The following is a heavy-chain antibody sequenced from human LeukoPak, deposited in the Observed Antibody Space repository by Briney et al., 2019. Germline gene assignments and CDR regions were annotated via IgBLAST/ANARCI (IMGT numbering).Heavy chain of an antibody. CDR1: GFTFSSYG. CDR2: IWYDGSNK. V-gene: IGHV3-33*01. CDR3: ARGPGHDFWSGYTRDNWFDP. J-gene: IGHJ5*02. Sequence: PGGSLRLSCAASGFTFSSYGMHWVRQAPGKGLEWVAVIWYDGSNKYYADSVKGRFTISRDNSKNTLYLQMNSLRAEDTAVYYYARGPGHDFWSGYTRDNWFDPWGQGTLVTVSS. D-gene: IGHD3-3*01.